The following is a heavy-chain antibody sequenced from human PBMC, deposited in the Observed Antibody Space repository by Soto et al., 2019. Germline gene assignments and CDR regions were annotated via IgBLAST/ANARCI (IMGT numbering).Heavy chain of an antibody. J-gene: IGHJ4*02. CDR3: ARQYSAGWYHYFDY. V-gene: IGHV4-39*01. D-gene: IGHD6-19*01. Sequence: KTSETLSLTCTVSGGSISSRNYYWGWIRQPPGKGLEWIGSIYYSGSTYYNPSLKSRVTISVDTSKSQFSLKLDSVTAADTAVYYCARQYSAGWYHYFDYWGQGTLVTVS. CDR2: IYYSGST. CDR1: GGSISSRNYY.